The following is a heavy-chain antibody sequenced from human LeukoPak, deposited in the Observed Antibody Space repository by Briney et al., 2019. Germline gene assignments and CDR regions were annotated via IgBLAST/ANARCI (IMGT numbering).Heavy chain of an antibody. D-gene: IGHD3-22*01. CDR2: IYYSGST. Sequence: SETLSLTCTVSGASISSSHYYWGWIRQPPGKGLEWIGSIYYSGSTYYNPSLKSRVTISVDTSKNQFSLKLSSVTAADTAVYYCARQAYYDSSGYYSYWGQGTLVTVSS. CDR3: ARQAYYDSSGYYSY. V-gene: IGHV4-39*01. J-gene: IGHJ4*02. CDR1: GASISSSHYY.